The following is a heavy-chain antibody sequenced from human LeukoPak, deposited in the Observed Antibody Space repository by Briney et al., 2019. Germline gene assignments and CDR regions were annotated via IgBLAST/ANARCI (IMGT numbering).Heavy chain of an antibody. J-gene: IGHJ4*02. CDR1: GGTFSSYA. D-gene: IGHD3-22*01. CDR3: ASDGCYDSSGYYGGDFDY. CDR2: IIPILGIA. V-gene: IGHV1-69*04. Sequence: SVKVSCKASGGTFSSYAISWVRQAPGQGLEWMGRIIPILGIANYAQKFQGRVTITADKSTSTAYMELSSLRSEDTAVYYCASDGCYDSSGYYGGDFDYWGQGTLVTVSS.